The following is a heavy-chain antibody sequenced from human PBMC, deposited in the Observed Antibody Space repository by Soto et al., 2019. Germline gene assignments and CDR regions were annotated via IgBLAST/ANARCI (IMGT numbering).Heavy chain of an antibody. D-gene: IGHD4-17*01. V-gene: IGHV4-39*01. CDR1: GGSISSSSYY. CDR3: ARHPRARVYGDPDAFDI. J-gene: IGHJ3*02. Sequence: SQTLSLTCTVSGGSISSSSYYWGWIRQPPGKGLEWIGSIYYSGSTYYNPSLKSRVTISVDTSKNQFSLKLSSVTAADTAVYYCARHPRARVYGDPDAFDIWGQGTMVTVSS. CDR2: IYYSGST.